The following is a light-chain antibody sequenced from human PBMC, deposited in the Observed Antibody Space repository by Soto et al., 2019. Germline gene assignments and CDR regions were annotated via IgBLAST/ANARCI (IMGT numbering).Light chain of an antibody. V-gene: IGLV2-23*01. CDR1: NSGVVNYEY. CDR2: EGR. Sequence: QSVLSQPASVSGSPGQSITISCTGINSGVVNYEYVSWYQQFPDKAPKLIIYEGRERPSGVSDRFSGSKSDNAASLPISALQTEDEAEYFCLSYGKVFGTGTKVTVL. J-gene: IGLJ1*01. CDR3: LSYGKV.